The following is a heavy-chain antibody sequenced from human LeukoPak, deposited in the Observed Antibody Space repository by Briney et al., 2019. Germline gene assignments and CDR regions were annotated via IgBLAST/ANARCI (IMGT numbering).Heavy chain of an antibody. CDR2: INSGGIST. D-gene: IGHD2-15*01. J-gene: IGHJ4*02. CDR1: GFTFSSYW. CDR3: ARRYCSGGSCYLDY. V-gene: IGHV3-74*01. Sequence: GGSLRLTCAASGFTFSSYWVQWVRQAPGQGLVWVSRINSGGISTSYADSVKGRFTISRDNAKNTLYLQMNSLRAEDTAVYYCARRYCSGGSCYLDYWGQGTLVTVSS.